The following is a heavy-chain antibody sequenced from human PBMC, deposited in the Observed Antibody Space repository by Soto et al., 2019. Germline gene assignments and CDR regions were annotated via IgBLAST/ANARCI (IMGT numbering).Heavy chain of an antibody. V-gene: IGHV1-69*04. Sequence: SVKVSCKASGGTFSSYTISWVRQAPGQGLEWMGRIIPILGIANYAQKFQGRVTITRDTSASTAYMELSSLRSEDTAVYYCARDTSPRGYSSGWYWFDPWG. CDR1: GGTFSSYT. CDR3: ARDTSPRGYSSGWYWFDP. D-gene: IGHD6-19*01. J-gene: IGHJ5*02. CDR2: IIPILGIA.